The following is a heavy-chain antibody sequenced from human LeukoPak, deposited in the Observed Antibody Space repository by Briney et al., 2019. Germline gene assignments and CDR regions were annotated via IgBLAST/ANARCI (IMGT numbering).Heavy chain of an antibody. CDR3: ARDWGSYSSGWRAFDY. Sequence: SETLSLTCTVSGGSISSFYWTWIRQPAGKGLEWIGRIYTSGGTNYNPSLKSRVTMSVDTSKNQFSLKPSSVTAADTAVYYCARDWGSYSSGWRAFDYWGQGTLVTVSS. CDR2: IYTSGGT. D-gene: IGHD6-19*01. J-gene: IGHJ4*02. CDR1: GGSISSFY. V-gene: IGHV4-4*07.